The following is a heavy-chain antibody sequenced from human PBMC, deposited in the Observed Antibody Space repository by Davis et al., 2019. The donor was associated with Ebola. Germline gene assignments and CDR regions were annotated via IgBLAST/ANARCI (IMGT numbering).Heavy chain of an antibody. Sequence: PGGSLRLSCAASGFTFSSYWFHWVREAPGKGLELVSRIDTDGSTTNYADSVRGRFTISRDNAKNTLFLQMNSLRADDTAVYYCARDVAGRAGYWGQGTLVTVSS. V-gene: IGHV3-74*01. D-gene: IGHD1-14*01. CDR3: ARDVAGRAGY. CDR2: IDTDGSTT. CDR1: GFTFSSYW. J-gene: IGHJ4*02.